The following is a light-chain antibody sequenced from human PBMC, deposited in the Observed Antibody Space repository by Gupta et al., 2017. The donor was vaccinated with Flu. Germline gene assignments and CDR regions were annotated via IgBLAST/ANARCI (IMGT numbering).Light chain of an antibody. J-gene: IGKJ1*01. CDR3: QQTYTAPRT. V-gene: IGKV1-39*01. CDR2: AAS. CDR1: ENIADY. Sequence: DIRLPQSPSFLPASLGDRVIITCRAGENIADYLSWYQQKPGKAPKLLIYAASTLGSGVPSRFSGSGSGAVYTLTIASLQLEDVGTYYCQQTYTAPRTFGRGTKVDI.